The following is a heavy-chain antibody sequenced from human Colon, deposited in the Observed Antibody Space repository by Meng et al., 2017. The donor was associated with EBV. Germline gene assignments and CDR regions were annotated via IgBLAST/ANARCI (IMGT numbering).Heavy chain of an antibody. CDR1: GYSISSSNW. D-gene: IGHD3-10*01. CDR2: IYYSGST. V-gene: IGHV4-28*03. J-gene: IGHJ5*02. CDR3: ARGDGSGSGNWFDP. Sequence: QVVLQPCGGALFKPSGTLSLTCAVSGYSISSSNWGGWIRQPPGKGLEWIGYIYYSGSTYYNPSLKSRVTMSVDTSKNQFSLKLSSVTAVDTAVYYCARGDGSGSGNWFDPWGQGTLVTVSS.